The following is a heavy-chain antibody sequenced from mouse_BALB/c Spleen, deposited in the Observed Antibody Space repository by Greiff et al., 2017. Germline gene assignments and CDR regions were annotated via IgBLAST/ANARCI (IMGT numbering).Heavy chain of an antibody. Sequence: QVQLQQSGAELMKPGASVKISCKATGYTFSSYWIEWVKQRPGHGLEWIGEILPGSGSTNYNEKFKGKATFTADTSSNTAYMQLSSLTSEDSAVYYCARPLRRDAMDYWGQGTSVTVSS. J-gene: IGHJ4*01. CDR2: ILPGSGST. D-gene: IGHD1-1*01. CDR1: GYTFSSYW. V-gene: IGHV1-9*01. CDR3: ARPLRRDAMDY.